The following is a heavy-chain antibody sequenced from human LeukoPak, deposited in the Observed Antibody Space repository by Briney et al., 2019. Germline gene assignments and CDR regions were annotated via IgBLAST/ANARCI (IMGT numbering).Heavy chain of an antibody. CDR1: GFTFSSYG. CDR3: ARDVRTEYCSGGSCSNAFDI. J-gene: IGHJ3*02. Sequence: GGSLRLSCAASGFTFSSYGMHWVRQAPGKGLEWVAVTWYDGSNKYYADSVKGRFTISRDNSKNTLYLQMNSLRAEDTAVYYCARDVRTEYCSGGSCSNAFDIWGQGTMVTVSS. D-gene: IGHD2-15*01. V-gene: IGHV3-33*01. CDR2: TWYDGSNK.